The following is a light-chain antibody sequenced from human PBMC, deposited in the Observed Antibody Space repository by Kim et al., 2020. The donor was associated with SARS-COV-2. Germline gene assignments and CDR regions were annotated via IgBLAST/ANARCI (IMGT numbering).Light chain of an antibody. Sequence: ASVGDRVTIPCRASQSISSWLAWYQQKPGKAPKLLIYKASSLHAGVPSRFSGSGSGTEFTLTISSLQPDDFATYYCQQYDTYPLTFGGGTKVDIK. V-gene: IGKV1-5*03. J-gene: IGKJ4*01. CDR1: QSISSW. CDR2: KAS. CDR3: QQYDTYPLT.